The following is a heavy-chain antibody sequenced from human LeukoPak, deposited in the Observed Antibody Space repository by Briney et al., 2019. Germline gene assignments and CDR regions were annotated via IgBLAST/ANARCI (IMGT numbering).Heavy chain of an antibody. CDR1: GFTFDDYA. J-gene: IGHJ6*03. V-gene: IGHV3-9*01. CDR2: ISWNSGSI. D-gene: IGHD1-7*01. Sequence: GGSLRLSCAASGFTFDDYAMHWVRQAPGKGLEWVSGISWNSGSIGYADSVKGRFTISRDNAKNSLYLQMNSLRAEDTALYYCASKQGGRTGTTRYYYYYMDVWGKGTTVTVSS. CDR3: ASKQGGRTGTTRYYYYYMDV.